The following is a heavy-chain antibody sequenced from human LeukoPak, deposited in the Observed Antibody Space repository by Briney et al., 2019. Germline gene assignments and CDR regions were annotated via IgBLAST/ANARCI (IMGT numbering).Heavy chain of an antibody. Sequence: GGSLRLSCAASGFTFSSYAMSWVHQAPGKGLEWVSLINDSGGNTYYADSVKGRFTISRDNSKNTLFLQMSSLRAEDTAVYYCAKTSAGIRGGYFDYWGQGTLVTVSS. CDR3: AKTSAGIRGGYFDY. CDR2: INDSGGNT. CDR1: GFTFSSYA. J-gene: IGHJ4*02. V-gene: IGHV3-23*01. D-gene: IGHD3-10*01.